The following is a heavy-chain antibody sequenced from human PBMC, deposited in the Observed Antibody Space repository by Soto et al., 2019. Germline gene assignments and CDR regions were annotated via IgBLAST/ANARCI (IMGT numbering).Heavy chain of an antibody. J-gene: IGHJ6*02. D-gene: IGHD6-19*01. V-gene: IGHV1-18*01. Sequence: QVQLVQSGAEVKKPGASVTVSCKTSGYTFSNYGINWVRQAPGHGLEWMGWISGYNGNTNYAQTVQGRVTMTTDTSTGTVYMELRSLKSDDTAIYYCSRFIMVGGWFDPNYYHGMDVWGQGTTDTVSS. CDR1: GYTFSNYG. CDR2: ISGYNGNT. CDR3: SRFIMVGGWFDPNYYHGMDV.